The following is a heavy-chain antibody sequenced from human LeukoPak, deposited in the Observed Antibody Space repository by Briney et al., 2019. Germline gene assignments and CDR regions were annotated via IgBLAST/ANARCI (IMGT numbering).Heavy chain of an antibody. CDR1: GYTFSSYA. V-gene: IGHV7-4-1*02. Sequence: GASVKVSCKASGYTFSSYAMNWVRQAPGQGLEWMGWINTNTGIPTYAQGFTGRFVFSLDTSVSTAYLQISSLQAEDTAVYYCARSNNDGDYLGVGFDYWGQGTLVTVSS. CDR3: ARSNNDGDYLGVGFDY. J-gene: IGHJ4*02. D-gene: IGHD4-17*01. CDR2: INTNTGIP.